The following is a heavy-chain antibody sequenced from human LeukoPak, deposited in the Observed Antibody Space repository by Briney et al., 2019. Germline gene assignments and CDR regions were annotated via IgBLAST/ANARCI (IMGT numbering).Heavy chain of an antibody. CDR2: IDDSGST. V-gene: IGHV4-59*01. CDR3: ARSDYYYYNSMDV. Sequence: SETLSLTCSVSGASISSYYWNWIRQPPGKGLEWIGNIDDSGSTNYNPALMSRVTISGDTSKNHFSLKLTSVTAADTAVYYCARSDYYYYNSMDVWGKGTTVTVSS. CDR1: GASISSYY. J-gene: IGHJ6*03.